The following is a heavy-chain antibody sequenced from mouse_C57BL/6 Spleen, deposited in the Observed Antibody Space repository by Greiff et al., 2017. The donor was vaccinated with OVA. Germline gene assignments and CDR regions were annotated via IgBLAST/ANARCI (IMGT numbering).Heavy chain of an antibody. CDR2: ISYDGSN. CDR3: ARGIYSKGYFDV. J-gene: IGHJ1*03. D-gene: IGHD2-5*01. CDR1: GYSITSGYY. Sequence: EVQLVESGPGLVKPSQSLSLTCSVTGYSITSGYYWNWIRQFPGNKLEWMGYISYDGSNNYNPSLKNRISITRDTSKNQFFLKLNSVTTEDTATYYCARGIYSKGYFDVWGTGTTVTVSS. V-gene: IGHV3-6*01.